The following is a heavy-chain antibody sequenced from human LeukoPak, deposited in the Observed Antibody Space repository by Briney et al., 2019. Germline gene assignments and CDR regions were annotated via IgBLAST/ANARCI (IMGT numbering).Heavy chain of an antibody. CDR1: GFTFSSYR. V-gene: IGHV3-48*04. CDR2: ISSSGSTI. Sequence: GGSLRLSCAASGFTFSSYRMNWVRQAPGKGLEWVSYISSSGSTIYYADSVKGRFTISRDNAKTSLYLQMNRLRGEDTAVYYCARATTPRAYDYYWGQATLLTLS. D-gene: IGHD3-16*01. CDR3: ARATTPRAYDYY. J-gene: IGHJ4*02.